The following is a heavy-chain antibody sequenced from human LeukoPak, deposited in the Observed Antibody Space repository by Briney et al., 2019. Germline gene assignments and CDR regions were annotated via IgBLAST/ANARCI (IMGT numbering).Heavy chain of an antibody. J-gene: IGHJ4*02. D-gene: IGHD1-1*01. CDR2: FYYSGST. V-gene: IGHV4-38-2*01. CDR3: ARLWRAAIDY. Sequence: SETLSLTCAVSGYSISSGYYWGWIRQPPGKGLEWIGSFYYSGSTYYNPSLKSRVTISADTSKNQFSLKLSSVTAADTAVYYCARLWRAAIDYGGQGILVTVSS. CDR1: GYSISSGYY.